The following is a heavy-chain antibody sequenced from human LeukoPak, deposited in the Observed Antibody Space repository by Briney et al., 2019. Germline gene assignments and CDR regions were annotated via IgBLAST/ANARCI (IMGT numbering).Heavy chain of an antibody. D-gene: IGHD3-16*01. CDR2: ISYDGSNK. CDR1: GFTFSSYG. CDR3: AKDVWALDAFDV. Sequence: PGGSLRLSCAASGFTFSSYGMHWVRQAPGKGLEWVAVISYDGSNKYYADSVKGRFTISRDNSKNTLYLQMNSLRAEDTAIYYCAKDVWALDAFDVWGQGTMVTVSS. V-gene: IGHV3-30*18. J-gene: IGHJ3*01.